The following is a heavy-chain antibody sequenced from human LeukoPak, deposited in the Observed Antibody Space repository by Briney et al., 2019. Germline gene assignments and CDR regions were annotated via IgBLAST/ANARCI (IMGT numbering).Heavy chain of an antibody. Sequence: GESLRLSCAASGFTFSSYAMSWVRQAPGKGLEWVSGISGVGVSTYYADSVKGRVTISRDNSKKTVYLQMSSLRAEDTDVYYCARGGSGSGSYFTWGDYWGQGTQVTVSS. CDR3: ARGGSGSGSYFTWGDY. V-gene: IGHV3-23*01. CDR2: ISGVGVST. CDR1: GFTFSSYA. D-gene: IGHD3-10*01. J-gene: IGHJ4*02.